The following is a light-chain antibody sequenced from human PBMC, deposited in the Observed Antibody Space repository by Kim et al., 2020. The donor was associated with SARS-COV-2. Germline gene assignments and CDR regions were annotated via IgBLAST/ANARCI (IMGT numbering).Light chain of an antibody. J-gene: IGLJ3*02. V-gene: IGLV2-14*01. CDR3: SSYTSSRTWV. CDR1: SSDVGGYNY. CDR2: DVS. Sequence: QSALTQPASVSGSPGQSITVSCTGTSSDVGGYNYVSWYQQHPGKAPKLMIYDVSKRPSGVSNRFSGSKSGNTAFLTISGLQAEDEADYYCSSYTSSRTWVFGGGTKLTVL.